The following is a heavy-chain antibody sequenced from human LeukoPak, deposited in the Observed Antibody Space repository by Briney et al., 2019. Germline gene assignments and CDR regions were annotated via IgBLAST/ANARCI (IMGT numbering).Heavy chain of an antibody. CDR2: ISGSGGST. D-gene: IGHD3-3*01. CDR3: AKDMGSHYDFWSGYLTYGMDV. CDR1: GFTFSSYA. V-gene: IGHV3-23*01. J-gene: IGHJ6*02. Sequence: GGSLRLSCAASGFTFSSYAMSWVRQAPGKGLEWVSAISGSGGSTYYADSVKGRFTISRDNSKNTLYLQMNSLRAGDTAVYYCAKDMGSHYDFWSGYLTYGMDVRGQGTTVTVSS.